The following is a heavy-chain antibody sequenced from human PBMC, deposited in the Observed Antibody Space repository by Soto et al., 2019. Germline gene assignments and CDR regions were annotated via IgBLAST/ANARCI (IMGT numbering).Heavy chain of an antibody. Sequence: PSETLSLTCTVSGGSISSGCYYWSWIRQHPGKGLEWIGYIYYSGSTNYNPSLKSRVTISVDTSKNQFSLKLSSVTAADTAVYYCARINYYGFYYYYMDVWGKGTTVTVSS. CDR1: GGSISSGCYY. V-gene: IGHV4-61*01. J-gene: IGHJ6*03. CDR3: ARINYYGFYYYYMDV. CDR2: IYYSGST. D-gene: IGHD4-17*01.